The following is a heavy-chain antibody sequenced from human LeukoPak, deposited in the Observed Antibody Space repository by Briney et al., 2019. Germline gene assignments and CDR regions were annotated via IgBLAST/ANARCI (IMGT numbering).Heavy chain of an antibody. D-gene: IGHD4-17*01. CDR1: GYSFTSYW. Sequence: GESLKIFCKGSGYSFTSYWIAWVRQMPGKGLEWMGIIYPGDFDTRYSPSFQGQVTISADKSISTAYLQWSSMKASDTAVYYCARRAVTTGYFDYWGQGSLVTVSS. V-gene: IGHV5-51*01. J-gene: IGHJ4*02. CDR3: ARRAVTTGYFDY. CDR2: IYPGDFDT.